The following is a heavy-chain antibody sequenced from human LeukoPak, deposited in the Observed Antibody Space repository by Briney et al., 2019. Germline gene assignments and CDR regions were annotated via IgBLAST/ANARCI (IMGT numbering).Heavy chain of an antibody. V-gene: IGHV3-30*02. D-gene: IGHD3-22*01. Sequence: GWSLRLSCAASEFTFSSYGMHWVRQAPGKGLEWVAFIRYDGSNKYYADSVKGRFTISRDNSKNTLYLQMNSLRAEDTAVYYCAKGHAYYYDSSGYPDAFDIWGQGTMVTVSS. CDR3: AKGHAYYYDSSGYPDAFDI. J-gene: IGHJ3*02. CDR1: EFTFSSYG. CDR2: IRYDGSNK.